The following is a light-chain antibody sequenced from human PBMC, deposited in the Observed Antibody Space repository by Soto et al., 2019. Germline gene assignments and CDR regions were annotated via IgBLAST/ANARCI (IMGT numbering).Light chain of an antibody. Sequence: DIQLTQSPSFLSASVGDRVTITCRASQGIKDFLAWYQQKPGKAPKLLIYAASTLQAGVPTRFGGFASGTEFTLTINNLQPADSATYYCQQFNIYPLTFGGGTKVEIK. CDR3: QQFNIYPLT. J-gene: IGKJ4*01. CDR1: QGIKDF. V-gene: IGKV1-9*01. CDR2: AAS.